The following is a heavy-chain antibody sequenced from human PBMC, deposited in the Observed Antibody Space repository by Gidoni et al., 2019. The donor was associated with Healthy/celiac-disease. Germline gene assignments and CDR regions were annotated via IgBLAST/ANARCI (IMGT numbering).Heavy chain of an antibody. J-gene: IGHJ6*02. V-gene: IGHV3-30*02. D-gene: IGHD6-13*01. CDR1: GFTFSSYG. CDR3: AKDKEAAAGDYYYYGMDV. CDR2: IRYDGSNK. Sequence: QVQLVESGGGVVQPGGSLRLSCAESGFTFSSYGMHWVRQAPGKGLEWVAFIRYDGSNKYYADSVKGRFTISRDNSKNTLYLQMNSLRAEDTAVYYCAKDKEAAAGDYYYYGMDVWGQGTTVTVSS.